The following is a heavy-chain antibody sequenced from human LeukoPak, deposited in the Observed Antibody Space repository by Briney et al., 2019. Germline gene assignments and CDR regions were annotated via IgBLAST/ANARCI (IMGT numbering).Heavy chain of an antibody. J-gene: IGHJ6*02. CDR2: ISRNSGSI. CDR3: AKEAEVGWGMDV. CDR1: GFTFDDYA. D-gene: IGHD1-14*01. Sequence: GGSLRLSCAASGFTFDDYAMHWVRQAPGKGLEWVSGISRNSGSIGYADSVKGRFTISRDNAKNSLYLQMNSLRAEDTALYYCAKEAEVGWGMDVWGQGTTVTVSS. V-gene: IGHV3-9*01.